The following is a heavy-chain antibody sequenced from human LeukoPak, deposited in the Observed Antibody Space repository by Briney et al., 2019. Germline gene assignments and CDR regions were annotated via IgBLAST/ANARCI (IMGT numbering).Heavy chain of an antibody. CDR1: GFTLSSYA. V-gene: IGHV3-13*01. CDR3: ARQNTPHGNFDY. D-gene: IGHD1-26*01. J-gene: IGHJ4*02. CDR2: IGTAGDT. Sequence: GGSLRLSCAASGFTLSSYAMHWVHQPAGKGLEWVSAIGTAGDTFYPGSVKGRLTISRENAKKSLFLQMNSLRAEDTAVYYCARQNTPHGNFDYWGQGTLVTVSS.